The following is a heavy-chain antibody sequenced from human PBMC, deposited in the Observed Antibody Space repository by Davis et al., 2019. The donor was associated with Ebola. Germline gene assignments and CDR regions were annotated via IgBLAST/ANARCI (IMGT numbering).Heavy chain of an antibody. V-gene: IGHV1-69*13. CDR3: ARGEDYYDSSGYQEGYYYYMDV. Sequence: SVKVSCKASGGTFSSYAISWVRQAPGQGLEWMGGIIPIFGTANYAQKFQGRVTITADESTSTAYMELSSLRSEDTAVYYCARGEDYYDSSGYQEGYYYYMDVWGKGTTVTVSS. CDR1: GGTFSSYA. CDR2: IIPIFGTA. D-gene: IGHD3-22*01. J-gene: IGHJ6*03.